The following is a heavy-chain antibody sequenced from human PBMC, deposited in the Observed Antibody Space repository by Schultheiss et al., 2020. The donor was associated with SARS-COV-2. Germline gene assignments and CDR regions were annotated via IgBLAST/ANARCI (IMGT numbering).Heavy chain of an antibody. J-gene: IGHJ5*02. D-gene: IGHD6-13*01. V-gene: IGHV3-74*01. CDR3: ARARAEQHLPFSWGPIPHPTTWFDP. Sequence: GGSLRLSCEASGFTFRHYYVHWVRQAPGKGLEWISRISRDSIYTFYADSVKGRFTISRDDSKNTLYLNMTGVRVEDTAVYYCARARAEQHLPFSWGPIPHPTTWFDPWGQGTLVTVSS. CDR2: ISRDSIYT. CDR1: GFTFRHYY.